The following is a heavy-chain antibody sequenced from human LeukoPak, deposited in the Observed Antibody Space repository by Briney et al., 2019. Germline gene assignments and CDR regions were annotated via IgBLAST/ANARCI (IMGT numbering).Heavy chain of an antibody. D-gene: IGHD6-19*01. J-gene: IGHJ4*02. CDR1: GFTFRSYA. CDR2: INTDEDST. CDR3: VRAGYTSGWFLDD. Sequence: GGSLRPSCAASGFTFRSYAFHWVRQAPGKGLEYVSAINTDEDSTYYAESVRGRFTISRDNSRNTLYLQMGTLRIEDTAVYYCVRAGYTSGWFLDDWGQGTLVTVSS. V-gene: IGHV3-64*02.